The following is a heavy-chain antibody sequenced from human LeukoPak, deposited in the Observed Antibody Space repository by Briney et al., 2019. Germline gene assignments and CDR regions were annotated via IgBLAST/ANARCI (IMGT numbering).Heavy chain of an antibody. CDR3: ARGRDGGF. CDR2: IKQDGGEI. V-gene: IGHV3-7*03. J-gene: IGHJ4*02. CDR1: GFTYDNYW. D-gene: IGHD3-16*01. Sequence: PGGSLRLSCAASGFTYDNYWMSWVRQAPGKGLEWVASIKQDGGEIYYVDSVRGRFIISRDNAKKSVHLQMNSLRAEDTAMYYCARGRDGGFWGQGTLVTVSS.